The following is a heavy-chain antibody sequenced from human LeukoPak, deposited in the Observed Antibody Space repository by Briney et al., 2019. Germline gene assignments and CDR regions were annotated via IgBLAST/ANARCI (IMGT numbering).Heavy chain of an antibody. CDR3: APGSDILTGYYRRGAFDY. Sequence: PGGSLRLSCAASGFTFSSYGMHWVRQAPGKGLEWMAFIRYDGSNKYYADSVKGRFTISRDNSKNTLYLQMNSLRAEDTAVYYCAPGSDILTGYYRRGAFDYWGQGTLVTVSS. D-gene: IGHD3-9*01. CDR2: IRYDGSNK. V-gene: IGHV3-30*02. J-gene: IGHJ4*02. CDR1: GFTFSSYG.